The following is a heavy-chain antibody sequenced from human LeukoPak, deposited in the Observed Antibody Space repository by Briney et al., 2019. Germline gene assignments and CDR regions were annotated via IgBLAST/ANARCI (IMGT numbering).Heavy chain of an antibody. Sequence: PSETLSLTCTVSGGSISSSSYYWGWIRQPPGKGLEWIGSIYYSGSTYYNPSLKSRVTISVDTSKNQFSLKLSSVTAADTAVYYCARPAVAGDYWGQGTPVTVSS. CDR3: ARPAVAGDY. CDR1: GGSISSSSYY. V-gene: IGHV4-39*01. D-gene: IGHD6-19*01. CDR2: IYYSGST. J-gene: IGHJ4*02.